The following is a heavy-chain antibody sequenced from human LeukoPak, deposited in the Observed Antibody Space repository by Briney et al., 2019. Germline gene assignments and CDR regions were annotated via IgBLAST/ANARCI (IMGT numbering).Heavy chain of an antibody. CDR1: GYTFTSYG. V-gene: IGHV1-18*01. CDR2: ISAYNGNT. D-gene: IGHD3-9*01. Sequence: GASVKVSCKASGYTFTSYGISWVRQAPGQGLEWMGWISAYNGNTNYAQKLQGRVTMTTDTSTSTAYMELRSLRSDDTAVYYCARGPVLRYFDWLLSLYYFDYWGQGTLVTVSS. CDR3: ARGPVLRYFDWLLSLYYFDY. J-gene: IGHJ4*02.